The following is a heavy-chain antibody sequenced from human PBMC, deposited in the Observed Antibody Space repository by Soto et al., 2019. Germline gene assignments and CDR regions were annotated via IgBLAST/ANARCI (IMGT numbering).Heavy chain of an antibody. J-gene: IGHJ5*02. CDR1: GFTFSNAW. CDR3: TTDPVLRFLEGPMKKYNWFDP. D-gene: IGHD3-3*01. V-gene: IGHV3-15*07. Sequence: GGSLRLSCAASGFTFSNAWMNWVRQAPGKGLEWVGRIKSKTDGGTTDYAAPVKGRFTISRDDSKNTLYLQMNSLKTEDTAVYYCTTDPVLRFLEGPMKKYNWFDPWGQGTLVTVSS. CDR2: IKSKTDGGTT.